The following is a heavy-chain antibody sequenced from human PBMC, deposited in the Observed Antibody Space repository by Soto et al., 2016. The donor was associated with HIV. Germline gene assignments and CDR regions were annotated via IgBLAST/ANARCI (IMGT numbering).Heavy chain of an antibody. Sequence: QVQLVQSGAEVKKPGASVKVSCKASGYSFSGYYMHWVRQAPGQGLEWMGWILPNTGGTKYAHNLQGRVTMTRNTSISTAYMELTSLRSDDTAVYYCVSYGYWGQGNPGHRLL. J-gene: IGHJ4*02. V-gene: IGHV1-2*02. CDR2: ILPNTGGT. CDR1: GYSFSGYY. D-gene: IGHD3-16*01. CDR3: VSYGY.